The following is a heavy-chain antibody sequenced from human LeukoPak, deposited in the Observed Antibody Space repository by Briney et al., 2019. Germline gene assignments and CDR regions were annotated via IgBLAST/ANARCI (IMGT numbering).Heavy chain of an antibody. V-gene: IGHV1-18*01. CDR1: GGTFSSYA. D-gene: IGHD2-2*01. CDR2: ISAYNGNT. Sequence: ASVKVSCKASGGTFSSYAISWVRQAPGQGLEWMGWISAYNGNTNYAQKLQGRVTMTTDTSTSTAYMELRSLRSDDTAVYYCARDYCSSTSCYYNWFDPWGQGTLVTVSS. J-gene: IGHJ5*02. CDR3: ARDYCSSTSCYYNWFDP.